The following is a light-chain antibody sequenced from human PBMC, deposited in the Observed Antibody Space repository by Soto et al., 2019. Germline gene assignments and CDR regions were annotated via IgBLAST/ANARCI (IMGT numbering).Light chain of an antibody. CDR1: QSVSSNY. V-gene: IGKV3-20*01. CDR3: QQYGSSPLT. Sequence: EIVLTPSPVTLSLSPGERATLCCRASQSVSSNYLAWYQMKPGQAPRLLIYGASSRATGIPDRFSGSGSGTDFTLTISRLEPEDFAVYYCQQYGSSPLTFGGGTKVDIK. J-gene: IGKJ4*01. CDR2: GAS.